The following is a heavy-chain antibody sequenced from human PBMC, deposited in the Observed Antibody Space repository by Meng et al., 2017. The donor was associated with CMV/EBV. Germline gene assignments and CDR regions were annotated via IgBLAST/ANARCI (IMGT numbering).Heavy chain of an antibody. Sequence: LPLPESGPVLVMPSQTLVLTGSVSGGSISSSSYYWGWIRQPPGKGLEWIGSIYYSGSTYYNPSLKSRVTISVDTSKNHFSLKLSSVTAADTAVYYCASIVGAQDYWGQGTLVTVSS. CDR3: ASIVGAQDY. CDR2: IYYSGST. J-gene: IGHJ4*02. D-gene: IGHD1-26*01. CDR1: GGSISSSSYY. V-gene: IGHV4-39*07.